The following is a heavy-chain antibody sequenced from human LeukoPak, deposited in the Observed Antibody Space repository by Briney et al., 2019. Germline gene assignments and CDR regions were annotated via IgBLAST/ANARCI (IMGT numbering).Heavy chain of an antibody. D-gene: IGHD5-18*01. J-gene: IGHJ4*02. V-gene: IGHV1-18*01. CDR3: AREPFFDGYSYGYLDY. Sequence: ASVKVSCKASGYTFTSYGISWVRQAPGQGLEWMGWISAYNGNTNYAQKLQGRVTMTTDTSTSTAYMELRSLRSDDTAVYYCAREPFFDGYSYGYLDYWGQGTLVTVSS. CDR2: ISAYNGNT. CDR1: GYTFTSYG.